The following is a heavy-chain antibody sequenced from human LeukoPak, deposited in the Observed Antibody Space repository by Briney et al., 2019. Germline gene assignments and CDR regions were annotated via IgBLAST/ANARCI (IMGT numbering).Heavy chain of an antibody. Sequence: PSETLSLTRTVSGGSISSGSYYWGWIRQPPGKGLEWIGSIYYSGSTHYNPSLKSRVTISVDTSKNEFSLKLSSVTAADTAVYYCARNNTLMMYPRGGEDKGFDYWGQGTLVTVSS. J-gene: IGHJ4*02. CDR2: IYYSGST. CDR1: GGSISSGSYY. D-gene: IGHD2-8*01. CDR3: ARNNTLMMYPRGGEDKGFDY. V-gene: IGHV4-39*01.